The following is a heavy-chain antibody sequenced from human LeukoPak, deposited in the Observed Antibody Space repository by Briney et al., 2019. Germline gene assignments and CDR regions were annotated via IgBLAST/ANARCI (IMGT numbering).Heavy chain of an antibody. V-gene: IGHV4-59*01. J-gene: IGHJ4*02. CDR1: GGSISSYY. CDR2: IYYSGGT. Sequence: SETLSLTCTVSGGSISSYYWSWIRQPPGKGLEWIGYIYYSGGTNYNPSLKSRVTISVDTSKNQFSLKLSSVTAADTAVYYCARASSSRDGYNLSYWGQGTLVTVSS. CDR3: ARASSSRDGYNLSY. D-gene: IGHD5-24*01.